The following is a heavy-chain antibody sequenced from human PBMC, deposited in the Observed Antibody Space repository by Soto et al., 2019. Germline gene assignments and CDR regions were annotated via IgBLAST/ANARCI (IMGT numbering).Heavy chain of an antibody. V-gene: IGHV5-51*01. CDR1: EYSFTANW. D-gene: IGHD2-15*01. CDR2: IYPGNSNT. Sequence: GESLKISCKGFEYSFTANWIGWVRQMPGKGLEWMGIIYPGNSNTMYSPSFQGQVTISADTALSTTYLQWDTLKPSDTAIYFCASDSHCDGGNCPMGGFDMWGQGTMVTVS. J-gene: IGHJ3*02. CDR3: ASDSHCDGGNCPMGGFDM.